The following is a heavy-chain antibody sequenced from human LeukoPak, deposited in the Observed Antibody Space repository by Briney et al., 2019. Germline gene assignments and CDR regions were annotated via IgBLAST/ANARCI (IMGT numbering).Heavy chain of an antibody. J-gene: IGHJ3*02. CDR1: GGSISSYY. D-gene: IGHD3-10*01. Sequence: PSETLSLTCTVSGGSISSYYWSWIRQPAGKGLEWTGRIYTSGSTNYNPSLKSRVTMSVDTSKNQFSLKLSSVTAADTAVYYCASTILWFGEPGAFDIWGQGTMVTVSS. CDR2: IYTSGST. CDR3: ASTILWFGEPGAFDI. V-gene: IGHV4-4*07.